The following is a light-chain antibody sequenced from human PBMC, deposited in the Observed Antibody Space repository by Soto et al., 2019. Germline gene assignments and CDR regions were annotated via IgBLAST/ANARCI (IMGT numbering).Light chain of an antibody. CDR2: GAS. Sequence: EIVMTQSPATLSLSPGEISTLSCRASQSVSSNLAWYQQKPGQAPRLLIYGASTRATGLPARFSGSGSGTEFTLTISSLQSEDFAVYYCQQYNNWPITFGQGTRLEIK. J-gene: IGKJ5*01. CDR1: QSVSSN. CDR3: QQYNNWPIT. V-gene: IGKV3-15*01.